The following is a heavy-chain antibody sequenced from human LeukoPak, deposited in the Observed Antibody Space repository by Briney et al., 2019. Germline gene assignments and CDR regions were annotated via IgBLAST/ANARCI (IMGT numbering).Heavy chain of an antibody. Sequence: SETLSLTCIVSGGSITSSSYYWGWIRQPPGKGLEWIGSIYYSGATYYNPSLKTRVTISVDTSKNQFSLKLGSVTAADTAVYYCARPATYYYGYFDYWGQGTLVTVSS. CDR1: GGSITSSSYY. D-gene: IGHD3-16*01. J-gene: IGHJ4*02. CDR3: ARPATYYYGYFDY. V-gene: IGHV4-39*01. CDR2: IYYSGAT.